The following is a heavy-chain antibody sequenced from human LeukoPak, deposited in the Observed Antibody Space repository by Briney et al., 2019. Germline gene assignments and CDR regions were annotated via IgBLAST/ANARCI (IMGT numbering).Heavy chain of an antibody. CDR3: ARESITIFGVGRGYYYMDV. V-gene: IGHV4-59*11. CDR1: GGSISTHY. J-gene: IGHJ6*03. CDR2: ISYSGST. Sequence: SETLSLTCTVSGGSISTHYWSWIRQPPGKGLEWIGYISYSGSTNYNPSLKSRVTISLDTSKNQFSLKLNSVTAADTAVYSCARESITIFGVGRGYYYMDVWGKGTTVTVSS. D-gene: IGHD3-3*01.